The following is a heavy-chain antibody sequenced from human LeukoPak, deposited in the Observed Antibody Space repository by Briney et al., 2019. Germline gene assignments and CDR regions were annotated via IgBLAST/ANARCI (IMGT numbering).Heavy chain of an antibody. CDR3: ARDQRNSGSYRFEY. J-gene: IGHJ4*02. D-gene: IGHD1-26*01. CDR2: ITGNNGNT. Sequence: ASVKVSCKTSGYIFSGYGISWVRQAPGQGLEWMGWITGNNGNTNYAPSLQGRVTMTTDTSTNTAYMELTSLRPDDTAVYYCARDQRNSGSYRFEYWGQGTLVTVSS. V-gene: IGHV1-18*01. CDR1: GYIFSGYG.